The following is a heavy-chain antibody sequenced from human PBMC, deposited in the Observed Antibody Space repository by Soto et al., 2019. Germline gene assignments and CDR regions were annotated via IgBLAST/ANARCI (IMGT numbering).Heavy chain of an antibody. J-gene: IGHJ6*02. D-gene: IGHD3-3*01. CDR3: ARDSGGFDDFWSGPYYYYGMDV. Sequence: EGSLRLSCAASGFTFSSYGMHWVRQAPGKGLEWVAVIWYDGSNKYYADSVKGRFTISRDNSKNTLYLQMNSLRAEDTAVYYCARDSGGFDDFWSGPYYYYGMDVWGQGTTVTVSS. V-gene: IGHV3-33*01. CDR1: GFTFSSYG. CDR2: IWYDGSNK.